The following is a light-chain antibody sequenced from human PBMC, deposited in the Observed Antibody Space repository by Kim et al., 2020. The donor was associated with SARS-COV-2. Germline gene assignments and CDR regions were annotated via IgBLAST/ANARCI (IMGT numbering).Light chain of an antibody. Sequence: DIQMTQSPSSLSASVGDRVTITCRTSQSISSHLNWYHQKPGRAPKLLISAASTLQGGVPSRFSGSGSETDFTLTISSLQPEDFATYFCQQSYIRSFTFGPGTKVDIK. J-gene: IGKJ3*01. CDR3: QQSYIRSFT. CDR1: QSISSH. V-gene: IGKV1-39*01. CDR2: AAS.